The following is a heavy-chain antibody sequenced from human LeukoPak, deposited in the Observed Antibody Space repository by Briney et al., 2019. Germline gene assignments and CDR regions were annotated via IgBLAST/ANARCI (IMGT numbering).Heavy chain of an antibody. J-gene: IGHJ6*04. CDR3: ARDLLYSSSWYPFGQWLAPPGGMDV. D-gene: IGHD6-13*01. CDR1: GYTFTSYY. Sequence: ASVKVSCKASGYTFTSYYMHWVRQAPGQGLEWMGIINPSGGSTSYAQKFQGRVTMTRDMSTSTVYMELSSLRSEDTAVYYCARDLLYSSSWYPFGQWLAPPGGMDVWGKGTTVTVSS. CDR2: INPSGGST. V-gene: IGHV1-46*01.